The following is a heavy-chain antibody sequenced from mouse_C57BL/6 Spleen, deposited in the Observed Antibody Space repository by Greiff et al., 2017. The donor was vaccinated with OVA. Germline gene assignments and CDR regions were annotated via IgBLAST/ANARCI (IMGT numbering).Heavy chain of an antibody. CDR2: IDPSDSYT. V-gene: IGHV1-50*01. Sequence: QVQLQQPGAELVKPGASVKLSCKASGYTFTSYWMQWVKQRPGQGLEWIGAIDPSDSYTNYNQKFKGKATLTVDTSSSTAYMQLSRLTSEDSAVYYCARGGEGFAYWGQGTLVTVSA. J-gene: IGHJ3*01. CDR1: GYTFTSYW. CDR3: ARGGEGFAY.